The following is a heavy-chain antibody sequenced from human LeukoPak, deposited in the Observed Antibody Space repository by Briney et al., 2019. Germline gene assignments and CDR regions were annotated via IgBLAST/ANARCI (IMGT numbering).Heavy chain of an antibody. CDR3: ARDLLGYNYHYMDV. V-gene: IGHV3-21*01. J-gene: IGHJ6*03. D-gene: IGHD3-22*01. CDR1: GFTFSSYS. Sequence: GGSLRLSCAASGFTFSSYSMNWVRQAPGKGLEWVSSISSSSSYIYYADSVKGRFTISRDNAKNSLYLQMNSLRAEDTAVYYCARDLLGYNYHYMDVWGKGTTVTVSS. CDR2: ISSSSSYI.